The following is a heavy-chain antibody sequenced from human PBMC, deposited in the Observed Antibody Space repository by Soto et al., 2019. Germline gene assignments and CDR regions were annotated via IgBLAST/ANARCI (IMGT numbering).Heavy chain of an antibody. V-gene: IGHV3-7*01. CDR2: IKQDGSEK. Sequence: HPGGSLRLSCAASGFTFGSYWMSWVRQAPGKGLEWVANIKQDGSEKYYVDSVKGRFTISRDNAKNSLYLQMNSLRAEDTAVYYCARDWFDPWGQGTLVTVSS. CDR3: ARDWFDP. CDR1: GFTFGSYW. J-gene: IGHJ5*02.